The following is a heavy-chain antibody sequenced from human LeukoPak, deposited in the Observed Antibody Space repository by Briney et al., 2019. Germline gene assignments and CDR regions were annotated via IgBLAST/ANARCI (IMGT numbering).Heavy chain of an antibody. D-gene: IGHD3-22*01. CDR3: ARDRRLDDSSGYYLGLADAFDI. CDR1: GGSISSGGYY. V-gene: IGHV4-31*03. Sequence: SQTLSLTCTVSGGSISSGGYYWSWIRQHPGKGLEWIGYIYYSGSTYYNPSLKSRVTISVDTSKNQFSLKLSSVTAADTAVYYCARDRRLDDSSGYYLGLADAFDIWDQGTMVTVSS. CDR2: IYYSGST. J-gene: IGHJ3*02.